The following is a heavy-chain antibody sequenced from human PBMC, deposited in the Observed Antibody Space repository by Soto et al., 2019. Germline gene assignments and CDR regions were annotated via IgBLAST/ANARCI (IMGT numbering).Heavy chain of an antibody. D-gene: IGHD3-3*01. CDR3: ARGRNYDFTSPLDY. V-gene: IGHV3-30-3*01. CDR2: ISYDGSNK. CDR1: GFTFSSYA. J-gene: IGHJ4*02. Sequence: PGGSLRLSCAASGFTFSSYAMHWVRQAPGKGLEWVAVISYDGSNKYYADSVKGRFTISRDNSKNTLYLQMNSLRAEDTAVYYCARGRNYDFTSPLDYWGQGTLVTVSS.